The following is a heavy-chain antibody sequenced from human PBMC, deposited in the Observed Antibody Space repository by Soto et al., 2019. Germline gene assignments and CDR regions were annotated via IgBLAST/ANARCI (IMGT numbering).Heavy chain of an antibody. CDR3: ARAPRPAAIAVLDH. CDR2: VNPYTGET. D-gene: IGHD6-19*01. V-gene: IGHV1-8*01. J-gene: IGHJ4*02. Sequence: QVQLVQSGTEVKTSRASVKVSCKASGYSFTSYDINWLRQATEQGPEWMGWVNPYTGETGLAQRFQAGGTLISDYSINTAYVEVSSLRPDDTAIYFCARAPRPAAIAVLDHWGQGTLVAVSS. CDR1: GYSFTSYD.